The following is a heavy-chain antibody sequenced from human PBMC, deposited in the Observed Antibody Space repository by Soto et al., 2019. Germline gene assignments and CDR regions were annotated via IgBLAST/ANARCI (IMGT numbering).Heavy chain of an antibody. CDR2: MKSFSGGS. J-gene: IGHJ4*02. CDR3: ARGSAFQRTGNSDF. Sequence: QVQQVQSGAEVKRPGASVKVSCTTSGYKFADYNMNWLRQATGRGLEWLGYMKSFSGGSDFAPKFQDRLTLTKNTSISTAYLELTNLRDDDTAVYYCARGSAFQRTGNSDFWGQGTPVTVSS. V-gene: IGHV1-8*02. D-gene: IGHD6-19*01. CDR1: GYKFADYN.